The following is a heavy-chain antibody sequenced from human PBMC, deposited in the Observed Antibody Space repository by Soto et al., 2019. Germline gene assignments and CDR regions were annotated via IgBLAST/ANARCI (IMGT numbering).Heavy chain of an antibody. CDR1: AFTSRSYA. CDR2: SSGSGGST. V-gene: IGHV3-23*01. Sequence: GGDLRVSWAASAFTSRSYAMSWVRQAPGKELEWVSASSGSGGSTYYADSVKGRFTISRDNSKNTLYLQMNSLRAEDTAVYYCAKDFQRYPDSSPCFXDYWGRGTLGTVSS. D-gene: IGHD6-13*01. CDR3: AKDFQRYPDSSPCFXDY. J-gene: IGHJ4*02.